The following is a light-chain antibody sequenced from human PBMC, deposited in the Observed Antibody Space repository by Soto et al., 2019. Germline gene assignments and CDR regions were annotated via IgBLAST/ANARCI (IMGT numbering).Light chain of an antibody. CDR2: GAS. V-gene: IGKV3-15*01. J-gene: IGKJ2*01. Sequence: EIVMTQSPATLSVSPGERATLSCRASQSVSSNLAWYQQKPGQAPRLLIYGASTRATGIPARFSGSGSGTEFTLSISSLQSEDFGVYYCQQYNNWPPYTFGQGTKLDIK. CDR1: QSVSSN. CDR3: QQYNNWPPYT.